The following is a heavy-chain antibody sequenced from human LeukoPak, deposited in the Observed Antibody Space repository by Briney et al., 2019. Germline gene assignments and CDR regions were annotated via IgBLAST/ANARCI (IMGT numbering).Heavy chain of an antibody. D-gene: IGHD3-16*01. CDR3: ARAVGPFDY. CDR2: ISGSGGGT. Sequence: GGSLRLSCAASGFTFSSYAMSWVRQAPGKGLEWVSAISGSGGGTYYADSVKGRFTISRDNSKNTVYLQMNTLRDEDTAVYYCARAVGPFDYWGQGTLVTVSS. CDR1: GFTFSSYA. J-gene: IGHJ4*02. V-gene: IGHV3-23*01.